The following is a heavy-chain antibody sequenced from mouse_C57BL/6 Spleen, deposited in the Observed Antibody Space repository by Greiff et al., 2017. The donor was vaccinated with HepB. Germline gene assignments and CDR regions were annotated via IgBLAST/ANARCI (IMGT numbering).Heavy chain of an antibody. CDR3: ARMSRDYFDY. J-gene: IGHJ2*01. CDR2: IDPSDSYT. V-gene: IGHV1-69*01. CDR1: GYTFTSYW. Sequence: VQLQQSGAELVMPGASVKLSCKASGYTFTSYWMHWVKQRPGQGLEWIGEIDPSDSYTNYNQKFKGKSTLTVDKSSSTAYMQLSSLTSEDSAVYYCARMSRDYFDYWGQGTTLTVSS.